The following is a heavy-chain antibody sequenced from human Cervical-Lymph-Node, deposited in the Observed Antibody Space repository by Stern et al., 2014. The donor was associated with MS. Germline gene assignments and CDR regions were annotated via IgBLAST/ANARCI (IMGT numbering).Heavy chain of an antibody. CDR3: ARTWIAVRNTKWFDP. Sequence: QVQLQQWGAGLLKPSETLSLTCAVYGGSFDAFYWSWIRQPPGKGLEWIGEISHSGYTNYNPSLKSRVTISVDTSKIQFSLKMSCVTAADTAVYYCARTWIAVRNTKWFDPWGQGTLVTVSS. CDR2: ISHSGYT. D-gene: IGHD6-6*01. J-gene: IGHJ5*02. CDR1: GGSFDAFY. V-gene: IGHV4-34*01.